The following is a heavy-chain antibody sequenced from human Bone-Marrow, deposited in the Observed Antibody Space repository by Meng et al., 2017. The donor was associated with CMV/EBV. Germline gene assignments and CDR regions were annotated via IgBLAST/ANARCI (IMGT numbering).Heavy chain of an antibody. J-gene: IGHJ6*02. CDR2: TKQDGSEK. CDR1: RFTFSSYW. V-gene: IGHV3-7*01. D-gene: IGHD3-3*01. Sequence: GGSLRLSCAASRFTFSSYWMSWVRQTPGKGLEWVANTKQDGSEKYYVDSVKGRFTISRDNSKNTLYLQMNSLRAEDTAVYYCARDLAYYDFWSGYQSYYYYGMDVWGQGTTVTVSS. CDR3: ARDLAYYDFWSGYQSYYYYGMDV.